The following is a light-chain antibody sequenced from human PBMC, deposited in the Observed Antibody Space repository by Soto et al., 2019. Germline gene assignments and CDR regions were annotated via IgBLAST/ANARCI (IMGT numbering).Light chain of an antibody. CDR3: SSYTSSSTLDV. J-gene: IGLJ1*01. CDR1: SSDVGAYNY. V-gene: IGLV2-11*01. Sequence: QSALTQPRSVSGSPGQSVTISCTGTSSDVGAYNYVSWHQQHPGKAPKLVIYDVTQRPSGVPDRFSASKSGITASLTISGLQADDEADYYCSSYTSSSTLDVFGTGTKLTVL. CDR2: DVT.